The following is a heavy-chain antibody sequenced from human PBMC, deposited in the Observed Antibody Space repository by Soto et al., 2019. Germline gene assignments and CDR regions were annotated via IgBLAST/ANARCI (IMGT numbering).Heavy chain of an antibody. CDR3: ARALGGYYGVDV. CDR1: GFTFSSYS. J-gene: IGHJ6*02. CDR2: IAYDGNNK. V-gene: IGHV3-30-3*01. Sequence: LRLSCAASGFTFSSYSIHWVRQAPGKGLEWVGVIAYDGNNKYYADSVKGRFTISRDNSKNTLFLQMNSLGAEDMAVYYCARALGGYYGVDVWGQGTSVTVSS.